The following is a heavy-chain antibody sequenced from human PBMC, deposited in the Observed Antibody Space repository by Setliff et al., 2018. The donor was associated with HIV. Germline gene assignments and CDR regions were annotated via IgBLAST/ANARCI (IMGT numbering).Heavy chain of an antibody. CDR3: VKGDCTSSSCELAF. D-gene: IGHD2-2*01. J-gene: IGHJ4*02. Sequence: SGGSLRLSCAASGFTFSSYSMNWVRQAPGKGLEWVSSIIISNSYIYYADSVLGRFTISRDNARNSVYLQMNTLRTDDTALYYCVKGDCTSSSCELAFWGQGTLVTVSS. CDR1: GFTFSSYS. V-gene: IGHV3-21*04. CDR2: IIISNSYI.